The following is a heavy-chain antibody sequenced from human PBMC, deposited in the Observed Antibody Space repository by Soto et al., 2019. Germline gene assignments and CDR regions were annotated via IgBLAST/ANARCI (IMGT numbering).Heavy chain of an antibody. J-gene: IGHJ4*02. V-gene: IGHV1-18*01. CDR3: ARDLTYIRQY. CDR2: ISTAHSDV. D-gene: IGHD2-2*02. CDR1: GYTFTDYG. Sequence: GASVKVSCKTSGYTFTDYGINWVRQAPGQGLEWMGWISTAHSDVGYAQKFQGRFTMTTDKSTSTAYMELRSLTSDDTAVYFCARDLTYIRQYWGQGTLVTVSS.